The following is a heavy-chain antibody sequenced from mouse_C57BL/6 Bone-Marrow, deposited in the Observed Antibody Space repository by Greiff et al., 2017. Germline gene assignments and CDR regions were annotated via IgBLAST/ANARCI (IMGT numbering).Heavy chain of an antibody. CDR3: ARAYYSNPYAMDY. Sequence: EVMLVESGGGLVKPGGSLKLSCAASGFTFSSYAMSWVRQTPEKRLEWVATLSDGGSYTYYPDNVKGRFTISRDNAKNNLYLQMSHLKSEDTAMYYCARAYYSNPYAMDYWGQGTSVTVSS. J-gene: IGHJ4*01. V-gene: IGHV5-4*03. D-gene: IGHD2-5*01. CDR1: GFTFSSYA. CDR2: LSDGGSYT.